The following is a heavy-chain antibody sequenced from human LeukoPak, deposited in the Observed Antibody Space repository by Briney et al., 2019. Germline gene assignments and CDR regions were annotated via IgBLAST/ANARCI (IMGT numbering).Heavy chain of an antibody. CDR3: ARDSVRGVTIDY. Sequence: SETLSLTCTVSGGSISSSSYYWGWIRQPPGKGLEWIGSIYYSGSTYYNPSLKSRVTISVDTSKNQFSLKLTSVTAADTAVYYCARDSVRGVTIDYWGQGTLVTVSS. D-gene: IGHD3-10*01. CDR1: GGSISSSSYY. CDR2: IYYSGST. V-gene: IGHV4-39*07. J-gene: IGHJ4*02.